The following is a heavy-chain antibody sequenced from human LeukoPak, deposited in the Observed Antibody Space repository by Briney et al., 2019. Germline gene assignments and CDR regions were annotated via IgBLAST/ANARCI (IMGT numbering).Heavy chain of an antibody. J-gene: IGHJ4*02. CDR1: GFTYGDYA. D-gene: IGHD2/OR15-2a*01. CDR3: SSSLWKPIDS. CDR2: IRSKAYGGTT. V-gene: IGHV3-49*03. Sequence: PGGSLRLYCTASGFTYGDYAMSWFRQAPGRGLEWVGFIRSKAYGGTTEYAASVKGRFTISRDDSKSIAYLQMNSLKTEDTAVYYCSSSLWKPIDSWGQGALVTVAS.